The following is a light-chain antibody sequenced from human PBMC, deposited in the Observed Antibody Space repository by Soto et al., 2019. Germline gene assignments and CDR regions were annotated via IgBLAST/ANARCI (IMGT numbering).Light chain of an antibody. V-gene: IGKV1-9*01. CDR1: QGISTY. CDR2: DAS. Sequence: DIRMTQSPSSVSASLGDTVTITCRASQGISTYLAWYQQKTGEAPKILIYDASALPRGVPSRFRGSGSGTKFTLTIASLQPDDFATYYCQQYETFSGTFGPGTKVDIK. CDR3: QQYETFSGT. J-gene: IGKJ1*01.